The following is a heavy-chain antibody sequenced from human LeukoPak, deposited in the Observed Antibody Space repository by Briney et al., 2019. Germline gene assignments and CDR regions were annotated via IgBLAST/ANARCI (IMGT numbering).Heavy chain of an antibody. CDR3: ARDLSYDILTPNWFDP. Sequence: GGSLRLSCAASGFTFSSYSMNWVRQAPGKGLEWVSSISSSSYIYYADSVKGRFTISSDNAKNSLYLQMNSLRAEDTAVYYCARDLSYDILTPNWFDPWGQGTLVTVSS. J-gene: IGHJ5*02. CDR1: GFTFSSYS. D-gene: IGHD3-9*01. CDR2: ISSSSYI. V-gene: IGHV3-21*01.